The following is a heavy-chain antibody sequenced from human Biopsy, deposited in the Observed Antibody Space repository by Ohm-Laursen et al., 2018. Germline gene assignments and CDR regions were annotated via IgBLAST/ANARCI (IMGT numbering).Heavy chain of an antibody. J-gene: IGHJ4*02. D-gene: IGHD2/OR15-2a*01. CDR2: IYSGGNT. V-gene: IGHV4-61*01. CDR1: GYSIIPSGPEN. CDR3: ARGMRTTGWPYFDY. Sequence: TLSLTCTLSGYSIIPSGPENWSWIRQPPGQGLQYIGFIYSGGNTNYNPSLRSRVTMSVDTSRNQFSLRLNSVTAADTAVYYCARGMRTTGWPYFDYWGQGILVTVSS.